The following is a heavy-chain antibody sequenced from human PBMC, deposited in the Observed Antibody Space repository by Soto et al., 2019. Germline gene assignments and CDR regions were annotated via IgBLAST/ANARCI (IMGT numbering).Heavy chain of an antibody. Sequence: SETLSLTCSVSGASITTYYWSWIRQPPGKGLEWIGSISYSGSTKYNPSLESRVMISLDTSKNQFSLRLTSVTAADTALYYCARDWDSSGLFDPWGQGAMVTVYS. J-gene: IGHJ5*02. CDR1: GASITTYY. CDR2: ISYSGST. V-gene: IGHV4-59*01. CDR3: ARDWDSSGLFDP. D-gene: IGHD3-10*01.